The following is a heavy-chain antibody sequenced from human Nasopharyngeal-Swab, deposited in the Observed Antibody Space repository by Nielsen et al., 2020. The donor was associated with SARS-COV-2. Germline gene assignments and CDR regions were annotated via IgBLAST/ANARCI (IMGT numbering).Heavy chain of an antibody. Sequence: GSLRLSWAASGFTFSSYGMHRVRPAPGKGLEWVAVISYDGSNKYYADSVKGRFTISRDNSKNTLYLQMNSLRAEDTAVYYCARGSGSYKEILFDYWGQGTLVTVSS. V-gene: IGHV3-30*03. D-gene: IGHD1-26*01. CDR3: ARGSGSYKEILFDY. J-gene: IGHJ4*02. CDR1: GFTFSSYG. CDR2: ISYDGSNK.